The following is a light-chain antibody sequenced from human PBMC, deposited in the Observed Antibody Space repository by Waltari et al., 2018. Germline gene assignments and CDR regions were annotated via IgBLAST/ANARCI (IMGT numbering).Light chain of an antibody. CDR3: MQALQTPRT. V-gene: IGKV2-28*01. CDR1: QSLLHPVGYNY. Sequence: DIVMTQSPLSLPVTTGEPASISCRSSQSLLHPVGYNYLDWYLQKPGQSPRLLIYLGSNRASGVPDRFSGSGSGTDFTLKISRVEAEDVGIYYCMQALQTPRTFGQGTKLEIK. CDR2: LGS. J-gene: IGKJ2*01.